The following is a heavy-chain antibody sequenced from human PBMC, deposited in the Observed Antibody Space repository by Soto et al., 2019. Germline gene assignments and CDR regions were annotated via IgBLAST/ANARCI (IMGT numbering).Heavy chain of an antibody. D-gene: IGHD6-19*01. CDR2: VDHSGST. CDR3: ARKVSSGWYVDY. V-gene: IGHV4-34*01. Sequence: SETLSLTCAVYGGSFSGYYWSWIRQPPGKGLEWIGEVDHSGSTNYNPSLKSRITISVDTSKNQFSLNLRSVTAADTAVYYCARKVSSGWYVDYWGQGTLVTVSS. J-gene: IGHJ4*02. CDR1: GGSFSGYY.